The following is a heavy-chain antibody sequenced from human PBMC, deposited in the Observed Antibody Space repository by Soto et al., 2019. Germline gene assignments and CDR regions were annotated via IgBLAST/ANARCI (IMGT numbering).Heavy chain of an antibody. CDR1: GGSISSGGYY. CDR3: ATHRTYYYGSGSYPFDY. Sequence: QVQLQESGPGLVKPSQTLSLTCTVSGGSISSGGYYWSWIRQHPGKGLEWIGYIYYSGSTYYNPSPKSRVTISVDTSKNQFSLKLSSVTAADTAVYYCATHRTYYYGSGSYPFDYWGHGTLVTVSS. V-gene: IGHV4-31*03. CDR2: IYYSGST. J-gene: IGHJ4*01. D-gene: IGHD3-10*01.